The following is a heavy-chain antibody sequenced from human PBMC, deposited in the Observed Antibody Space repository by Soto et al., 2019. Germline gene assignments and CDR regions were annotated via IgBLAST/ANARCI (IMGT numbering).Heavy chain of an antibody. CDR1: GGSFSGYY. J-gene: IGHJ5*02. Sequence: LPETLSLTCAVYGGSFSGYYWSWIRQPPGKGLEWIGEINHSGSTNYNPSLKSRVTISVDTSKNQFSLKLSSVTAADTAVYYCARDWFDPWGQGTLVTVSS. CDR3: ARDWFDP. CDR2: INHSGST. V-gene: IGHV4-34*01.